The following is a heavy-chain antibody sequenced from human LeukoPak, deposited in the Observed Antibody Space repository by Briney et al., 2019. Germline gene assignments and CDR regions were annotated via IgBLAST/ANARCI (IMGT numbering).Heavy chain of an antibody. D-gene: IGHD6-13*01. V-gene: IGHV3-23*01. CDR3: AKPVMPDTAAAGTDFYYYYYGMDV. Sequence: PGGSLRLSCAASGFTFSSYAMSWVRQAPGKGLEWVSAISGSGGSTYYADSVKGRFTISRDNSKNTLYLQMNSLRAEDTAVYYCAKPVMPDTAAAGTDFYYYYYGMDVWGQGTTVTVSS. CDR1: GFTFSSYA. CDR2: ISGSGGST. J-gene: IGHJ6*02.